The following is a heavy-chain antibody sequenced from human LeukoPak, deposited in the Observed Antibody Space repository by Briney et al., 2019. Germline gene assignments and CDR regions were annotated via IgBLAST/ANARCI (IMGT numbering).Heavy chain of an antibody. Sequence: SETLSLTCTVSGYSISSGYYWGWLRQPPGRGLEWIGTIYHSGSTYYNPSLKSRVTISVDTSKNQFSLKLSSVTAADTAVYYCARHRHSSITNWFDPWGQGTLVTVSS. J-gene: IGHJ5*02. CDR1: GYSISSGYY. V-gene: IGHV4-38-2*02. CDR2: IYHSGST. D-gene: IGHD6-13*01. CDR3: ARHRHSSITNWFDP.